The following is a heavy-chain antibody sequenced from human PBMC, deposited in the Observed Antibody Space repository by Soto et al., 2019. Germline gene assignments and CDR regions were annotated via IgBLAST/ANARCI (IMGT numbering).Heavy chain of an antibody. V-gene: IGHV4-34*01. D-gene: IGHD6-13*01. CDR1: GGSFSGYY. J-gene: IGHJ4*02. CDR2: ITRSGST. Sequence: SETLSLTCAVYGGSFSGYYWSWSRQPPGKGLEWIGEITRSGSTNYNPSLKSRVTISVDTSKQLFSLSLTSVTAADKAVYFCVRALAAVQEWGQGTLVTVYS. CDR3: VRALAAVQE.